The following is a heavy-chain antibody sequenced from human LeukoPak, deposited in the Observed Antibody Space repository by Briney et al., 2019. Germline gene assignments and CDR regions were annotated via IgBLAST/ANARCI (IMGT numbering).Heavy chain of an antibody. CDR2: ISWNSGSI. J-gene: IGHJ4*02. V-gene: IGHV3-9*01. Sequence: GRSLRLSCAASGFTFDDYAMHWVRQAPGKGLEWVSGISWNSGSIGYADSVKGRFTISRDNSKNTLYLQMNSLRAEDTAVYYCAIPEGVLDYWGQGTLVTVSS. D-gene: IGHD3-10*01. CDR3: AIPEGVLDY. CDR1: GFTFDDYA.